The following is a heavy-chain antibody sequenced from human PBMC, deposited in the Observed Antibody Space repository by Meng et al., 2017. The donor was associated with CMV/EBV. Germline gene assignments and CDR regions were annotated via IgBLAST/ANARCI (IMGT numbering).Heavy chain of an antibody. J-gene: IGHJ5*01. D-gene: IGHD6-13*01. CDR2: IYYSGST. Sequence: SETLSLTCTVSGGSISSYYWSWIRQPPGKGLEWIGYIYYSGSTNYNPSLKSRVIISVDTSKKQFSLKLSSVTAADTAVYYCAGTSPGYTSNWYDYWGQGTLVTVSS. CDR1: GGSISSYY. V-gene: IGHV4-59*01. CDR3: AGTSPGYTSNWYDY.